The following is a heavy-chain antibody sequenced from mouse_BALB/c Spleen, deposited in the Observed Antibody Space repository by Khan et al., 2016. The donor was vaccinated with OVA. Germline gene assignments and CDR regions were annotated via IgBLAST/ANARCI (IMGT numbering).Heavy chain of an antibody. V-gene: IGHV1-74*01. Sequence: QVRLQQSGAELVRPGASVKLSCEASGYTFTSYWMNWVKQSPEQGLEWIGRIDPYDSETYYNQNFKDKAILTVDKSSSTAYMQLSSLTSEDSAVYGSAKNPFAYWGQGTMVTVSA. CDR1: GYTFTSYW. J-gene: IGHJ3*01. CDR3: AKNPFAY. CDR2: IDPYDSET.